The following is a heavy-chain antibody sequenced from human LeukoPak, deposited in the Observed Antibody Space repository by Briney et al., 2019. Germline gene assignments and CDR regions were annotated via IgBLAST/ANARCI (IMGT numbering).Heavy chain of an antibody. D-gene: IGHD1-26*01. CDR1: GYTFTSYD. CDR2: MNPNSGNT. Sequence: ASVRVSCKASGYTFTSYDINWVRQATGQGLEWMGWMNPNSGNTGYAQKFQGRVTMTRNTSISTAYMELSSLRSEDTAVYYCARDLGELMYYLGYWGQGTLVTVSS. V-gene: IGHV1-8*01. J-gene: IGHJ4*02. CDR3: ARDLGELMYYLGY.